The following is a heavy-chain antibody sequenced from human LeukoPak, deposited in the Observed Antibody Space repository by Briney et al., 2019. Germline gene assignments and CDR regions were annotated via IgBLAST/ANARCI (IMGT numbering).Heavy chain of an antibody. D-gene: IGHD3-10*02. Sequence: PGGSLRLSCAASGFTFSSYSMNWVRQAPGKGLEWVSSISSSRSYIYYADSVKGRFTISRDNAKNSLYLQVNSLRAEDTAIYYCARVSYVRGVTVYYFDHWGQGTLVTVSS. V-gene: IGHV3-21*01. J-gene: IGHJ4*02. CDR1: GFTFSSYS. CDR2: ISSSRSYI. CDR3: ARVSYVRGVTVYYFDH.